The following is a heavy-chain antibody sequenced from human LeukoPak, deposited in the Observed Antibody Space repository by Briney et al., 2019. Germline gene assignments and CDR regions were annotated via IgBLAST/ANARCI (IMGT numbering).Heavy chain of an antibody. D-gene: IGHD6-19*01. CDR3: ARATIWAVAAGTAFDY. J-gene: IGHJ4*02. CDR2: IYYSGST. V-gene: IGHV4-59*01. CDR1: GGSISSYY. Sequence: NTSETLSLTCTVSGGSISSYYWSWIRQPPGKGLECIGYIYYSGSTNYNPSLKSRVTISVDTSKNQFSLKLSSVTAADTAVYYCARATIWAVAAGTAFDYWGQGTLVTVSS.